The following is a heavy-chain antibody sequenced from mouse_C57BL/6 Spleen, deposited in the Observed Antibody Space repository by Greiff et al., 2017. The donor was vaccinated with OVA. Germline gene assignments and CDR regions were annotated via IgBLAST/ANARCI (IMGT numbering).Heavy chain of an antibody. Sequence: VKLMESGAELARPGASVKLSCKASGYTFTSYGISWVKQRTGQGLEWIGEIYPRSGNTYYNEKFKGKATLTADKSSSTAYMELRSLTSEDSAVYFCAPITTVVATKGYWGQGTTLTVSS. J-gene: IGHJ2*01. CDR1: GYTFTSYG. V-gene: IGHV1-81*01. CDR2: IYPRSGNT. D-gene: IGHD1-1*01. CDR3: APITTVVATKGY.